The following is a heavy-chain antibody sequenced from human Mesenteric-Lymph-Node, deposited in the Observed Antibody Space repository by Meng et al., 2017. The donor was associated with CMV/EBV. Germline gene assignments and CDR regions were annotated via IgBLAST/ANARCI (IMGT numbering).Heavy chain of an antibody. V-gene: IGHV3-48*03. CDR2: ISSSGSAI. Sequence: GESLKISCAASGFIFSDYEFNWVRQAPGKGLEWVSHISSSGSAIYYADSVKGRFTISRDNAKNSLYLQMNSLRAEDTGIYYCARPSQDLVGMMYGSIDSWGLGTLVTVSS. CDR1: GFIFSDYE. J-gene: IGHJ4*02. CDR3: ARPSQDLVGMMYGSIDS. D-gene: IGHD2-8*01.